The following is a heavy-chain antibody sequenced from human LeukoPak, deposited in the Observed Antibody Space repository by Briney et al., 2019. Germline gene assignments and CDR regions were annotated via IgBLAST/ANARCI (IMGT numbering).Heavy chain of an antibody. Sequence: GGSLRLSCAASGFTFSSYSMNWVRQAPGKGLECVSYVSGSSSTIYYADSVKGRFTISRDNAKNSLYLQMNSLRDEDTAVYYCARDSSGYYPLEYFQHWGQGTLVTVSS. CDR2: VSGSSSTI. CDR1: GFTFSSYS. CDR3: ARDSSGYYPLEYFQH. V-gene: IGHV3-48*02. D-gene: IGHD3-22*01. J-gene: IGHJ1*01.